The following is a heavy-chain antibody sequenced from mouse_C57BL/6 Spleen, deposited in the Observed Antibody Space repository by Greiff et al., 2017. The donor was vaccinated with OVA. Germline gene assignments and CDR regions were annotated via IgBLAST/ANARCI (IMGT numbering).Heavy chain of an antibody. D-gene: IGHD2-2*01. J-gene: IGHJ3*01. V-gene: IGHV1-74*01. Sequence: QVQLKQSGAELVKPGASVKVSCKASGYTFTSYWMHWVKQRPGQGLEWIGRIHPSDSDTNYNQKFKGKATLTVDKSSSTAYMQLSSLSSEDSAVYYCAIDGYDGAWFAYWGQGTLVTVSA. CDR3: AIDGYDGAWFAY. CDR2: IHPSDSDT. CDR1: GYTFTSYW.